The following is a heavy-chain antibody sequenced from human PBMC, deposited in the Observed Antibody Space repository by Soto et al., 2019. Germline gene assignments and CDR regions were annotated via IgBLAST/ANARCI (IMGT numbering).Heavy chain of an antibody. J-gene: IGHJ4*02. CDR1: GGSISSYY. CDR2: IYYSGST. V-gene: IGHV4-59*01. D-gene: IGHD4-17*01. Sequence: PSETLSLTCTVSGGSISSYYWSWLRQPPGKGLEWIGYIYYSGSTNYNPSLKSRVTISVDTSKNQFSLKLSSVTAADTAVYYCARGGSDYPYYFDYWGQGTLVTVSS. CDR3: ARGGSDYPYYFDY.